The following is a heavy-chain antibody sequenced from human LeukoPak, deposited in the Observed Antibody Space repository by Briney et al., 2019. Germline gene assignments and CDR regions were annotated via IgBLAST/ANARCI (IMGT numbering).Heavy chain of an antibody. CDR2: ISYDGSNK. V-gene: IGHV3-30*18. CDR1: GFTFSSYG. J-gene: IGHJ3*02. CDR3: ANLRVGNFDERSAFDI. D-gene: IGHD3-9*01. Sequence: GGSLRLSCAASGFTFSSYGMHWVRQAPGKGLEWVAVISYDGSNKYYADSVKGRFTISRDNSKNTLYLQMNGLRAEDTAVYYSANLRVGNFDERSAFDIWGQGTMVTVSS.